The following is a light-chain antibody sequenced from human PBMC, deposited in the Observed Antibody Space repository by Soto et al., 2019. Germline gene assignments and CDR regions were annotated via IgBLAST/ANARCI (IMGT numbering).Light chain of an antibody. J-gene: IGLJ2*01. Sequence: QSALTQPASVSGSPGQSITISCTGTSSDVGGYNYVSWYQQHPGKAPKLMIYDVSNRPSGVSNRFSGSKSGNTASLTISGLQAEDEADYYCSSYTSSSTVVFGGGIK. CDR2: DVS. CDR3: SSYTSSSTVV. CDR1: SSDVGGYNY. V-gene: IGLV2-14*01.